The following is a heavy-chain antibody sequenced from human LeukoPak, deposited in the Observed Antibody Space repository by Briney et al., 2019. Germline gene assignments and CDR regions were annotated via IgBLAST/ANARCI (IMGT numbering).Heavy chain of an antibody. CDR3: AREAGVRGVPNWFDP. CDR2: IYYSGST. D-gene: IGHD3-10*01. J-gene: IGHJ5*02. Sequence: PSETLSLTCTVSGGSISSYYWSWIRQPPGKGLEWIGYIYYSGSTYYNPSLKSRVTISVDTSKNQFSLKLSSVTAADTAVYYCAREAGVRGVPNWFDPWGQGTLVTVSS. V-gene: IGHV4-30-4*01. CDR1: GGSISSYY.